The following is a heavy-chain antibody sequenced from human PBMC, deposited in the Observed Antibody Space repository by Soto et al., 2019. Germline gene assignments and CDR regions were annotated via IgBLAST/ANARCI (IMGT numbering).Heavy chain of an antibody. Sequence: DSVKVYCKAPADTVTSYYINWVRQAPGQGLEWMGIINPNGGSTRYAQKFQGRVTLTRDTPASTVYMGMRNLRSDDTALYFCARSSGGVYGIIIGGTNWFGPWGQGTLVTVSS. V-gene: IGHV1-46*01. D-gene: IGHD3-10*01. CDR2: INPNGGST. CDR1: ADTVTSYY. J-gene: IGHJ5*02. CDR3: ARSSGGVYGIIIGGTNWFGP.